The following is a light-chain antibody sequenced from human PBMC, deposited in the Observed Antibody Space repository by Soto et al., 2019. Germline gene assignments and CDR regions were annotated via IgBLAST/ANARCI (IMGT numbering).Light chain of an antibody. CDR2: GAS. J-gene: IGKJ1*01. V-gene: IGKV3-20*01. CDR3: QQYGSSGT. CDR1: QSVSNNY. Sequence: VLTQSPGTLSLSPGERDTLSCRASQSVSNNYLAWYQQKPGQAPRLLIYGASNRATGIPDRFSGSGSGTDFTLTISRLEPEDFAVYYCQQYGSSGTFGQGTKVDIK.